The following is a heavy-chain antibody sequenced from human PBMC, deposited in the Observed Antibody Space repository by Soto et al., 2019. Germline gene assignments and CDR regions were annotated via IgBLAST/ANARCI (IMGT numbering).Heavy chain of an antibody. CDR1: GGSISSGDYY. CDR2: IYSNEYT. D-gene: IGHD3-16*01. Sequence: QVQLQESGPGLVKASQTLSITCTVSGGSISSGDYYWSWIRQPPGKGPEWIGYIYSNEYTSYEPSLKSQATISLDTSSNHFSLNLNSVTAANTAVYYCAGGALGYNWFDPWGQGTLVTVAS. CDR3: AGGALGYNWFDP. J-gene: IGHJ5*02. V-gene: IGHV4-30-4*01.